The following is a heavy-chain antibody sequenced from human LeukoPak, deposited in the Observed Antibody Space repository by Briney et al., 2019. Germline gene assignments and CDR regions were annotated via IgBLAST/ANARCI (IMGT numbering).Heavy chain of an antibody. D-gene: IGHD2-2*01. V-gene: IGHV4-39*01. CDR1: GGSISSSSYY. CDR3: ARHLCTGVVPAAIAWFDP. J-gene: IGHJ5*02. CDR2: IYYSGST. Sequence: KPSETLSLTCTVSGGSISSSSYYWGWIRQPPGKGLEWIGSIYYSGSTYYNPSLKSRVTISVDTSKNQFSLKLSSVTAADTAVYYCARHLCTGVVPAAIAWFDPWGQGTLVTVSS.